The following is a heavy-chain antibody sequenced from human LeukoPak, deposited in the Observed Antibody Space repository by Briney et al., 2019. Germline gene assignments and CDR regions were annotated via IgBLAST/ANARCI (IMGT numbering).Heavy chain of an antibody. D-gene: IGHD6-19*01. J-gene: IGHJ6*03. Sequence: PSETLSLTCTVSGGSISSSSYYWGWIRQPPGKGLEWIWSIYYSGSTYYNPSLKSRVTISVDTSKNQFSLKLSSVTAADTAVYYCARQVSSGWPYYYYMDVWGKGTTVTISS. CDR3: ARQVSSGWPYYYYMDV. CDR2: IYYSGST. V-gene: IGHV4-39*01. CDR1: GGSISSSSYY.